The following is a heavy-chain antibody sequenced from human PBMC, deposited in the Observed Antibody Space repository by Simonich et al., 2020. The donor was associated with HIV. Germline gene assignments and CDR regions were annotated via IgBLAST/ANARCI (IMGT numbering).Heavy chain of an antibody. V-gene: IGHV4-34*01. CDR2: INQSERT. D-gene: IGHD3-10*01. Sequence: QVQLQQWGAGLLKPSETLSLTCAVYGGPFSGYYWSWIRQPPGKGLVWIGEINQSERTNYNPSLKRRVSISAATAKKQFSLKLSSVTAADTAVYYCARIGPDYYRGYYYMDVWGKGTTVTVSS. J-gene: IGHJ6*03. CDR1: GGPFSGYY. CDR3: ARIGPDYYRGYYYMDV.